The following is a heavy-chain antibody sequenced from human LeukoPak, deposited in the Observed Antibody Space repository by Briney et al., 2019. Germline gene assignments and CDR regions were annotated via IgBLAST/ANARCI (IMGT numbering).Heavy chain of an antibody. CDR3: AREAYCGGDCYRYYFDY. D-gene: IGHD2-21*02. V-gene: IGHV1-69*04. CDR1: GGTFSSYA. Sequence: SVKVSCKASGGTFSSYAISWVRQAPGQGLEWMGRIIPILGIANYAQKLQGRVTMTTDTSTSTAYMELRSLRSDDTAVYYCAREAYCGGDCYRYYFDYWGQGTLVTASS. CDR2: IIPILGIA. J-gene: IGHJ4*02.